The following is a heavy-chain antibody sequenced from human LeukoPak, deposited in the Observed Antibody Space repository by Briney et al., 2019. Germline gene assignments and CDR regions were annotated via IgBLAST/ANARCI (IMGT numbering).Heavy chain of an antibody. CDR2: ISGDGGST. V-gene: IGHV3-43*02. J-gene: IGHJ6*03. Sequence: ALRLSCAASGFTLDDYSMHWVRQAPAKGLEWVSLISGDGGSTYYAESVKGRFTISRDNSKNSLYLQMNSLRTEDTALYYCAKPLSGSRNYYYYYYMDVWGKGTTVTVSS. CDR3: AKPLSGSRNYYYYYYMDV. D-gene: IGHD1-26*01. CDR1: GFTLDDYS.